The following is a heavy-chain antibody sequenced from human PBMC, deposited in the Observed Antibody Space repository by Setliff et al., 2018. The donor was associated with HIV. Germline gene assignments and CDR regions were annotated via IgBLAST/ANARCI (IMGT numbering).Heavy chain of an antibody. CDR1: GGSIISHY. CDR3: ARGAITMVRSPYYMDV. D-gene: IGHD3-10*01. CDR2: SHYSGSP. J-gene: IGHJ6*03. Sequence: SETLSLTCTVSGGSIISHYWSWIRQPPGKGLEWIGYSHYSGSPHYNPSLKSRVTISVDTSKNQFSLKLSSVTAADTAVYYCARGAITMVRSPYYMDVWGKGTTVTVSS. V-gene: IGHV4-59*11.